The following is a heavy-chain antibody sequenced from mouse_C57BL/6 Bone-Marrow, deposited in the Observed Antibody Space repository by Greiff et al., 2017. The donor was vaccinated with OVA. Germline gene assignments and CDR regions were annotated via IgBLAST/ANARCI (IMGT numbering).Heavy chain of an antibody. J-gene: IGHJ2*01. Sequence: EVKLLESGGGLVQPGGSLSLSCAASGFTFTDYYMSWVRQPPGKALEWLGFIRNKANGYTTEYSASVKGRFTISRDNSQSILYLQMNALRAEDSATYYCARLYYGSSYYYWGQGTTLTVSS. CDR3: ARLYYGSSYYY. D-gene: IGHD1-1*01. V-gene: IGHV7-3*01. CDR2: IRNKANGYTT. CDR1: GFTFTDYY.